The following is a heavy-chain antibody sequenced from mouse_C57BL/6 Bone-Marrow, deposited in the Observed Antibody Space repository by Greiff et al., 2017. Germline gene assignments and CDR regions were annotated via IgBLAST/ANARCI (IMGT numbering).Heavy chain of an antibody. J-gene: IGHJ1*03. CDR1: GFTFSSYG. V-gene: IGHV5-6*01. CDR3: ARHYGNPWYFDV. D-gene: IGHD2-1*01. Sequence: EVMLVESGGDLVKPGGSLKLSCAASGFTFSSYGMSWVRQTPDKRLEWVATISSGGSYTYYPDSVKGRFTISRDNAKNTRYLQMSRLKSEDTAMYYSARHYGNPWYFDVWGTGTTVTVAS. CDR2: ISSGGSYT.